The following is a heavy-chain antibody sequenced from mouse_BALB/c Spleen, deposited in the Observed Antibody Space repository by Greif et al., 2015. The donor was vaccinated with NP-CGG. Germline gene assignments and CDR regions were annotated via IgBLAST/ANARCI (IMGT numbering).Heavy chain of an antibody. J-gene: IGHJ3*01. CDR1: GFNINDTY. Sequence: EVQLQQSGAELVKPGASVKLSCTASGFNINDTYMHWVKQRPEQGLEWIGRIDPANGNTKYDPKFQGKATITADTSSNTAYLQLSSLTSEDTAVYYCARWALYMAYWGQGTLVTVSA. CDR2: IDPANGNT. V-gene: IGHV14-3*02. D-gene: IGHD2-1*01. CDR3: ARWALYMAY.